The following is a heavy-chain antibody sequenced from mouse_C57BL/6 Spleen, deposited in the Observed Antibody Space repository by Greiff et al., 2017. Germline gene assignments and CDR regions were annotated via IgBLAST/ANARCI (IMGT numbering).Heavy chain of an antibody. CDR1: GYTFTSYW. J-gene: IGHJ4*01. CDR2: IYPGSGST. CDR3: ARGDYEYDEGDYYAMDY. D-gene: IGHD2-4*01. V-gene: IGHV1-55*01. Sequence: QVQLQQPGAELVKPGASVKMSCKASGYTFTSYWITWVKQRPGQGLEWIGDIYPGSGSTNYNEKFKSKATLTVDTSSSTAYMQLSSLTSEDSAVCSWARGDYEYDEGDYYAMDYWGQGTSVTVSS.